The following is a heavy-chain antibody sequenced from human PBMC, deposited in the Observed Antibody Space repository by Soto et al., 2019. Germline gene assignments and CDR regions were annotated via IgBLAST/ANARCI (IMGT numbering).Heavy chain of an antibody. CDR3: ATGDHYYYGMDV. D-gene: IGHD7-27*01. Sequence: PGGSPRLSCAASGFTFSSYWMHWVRQAPGKGLVWVSRINSDGSSTSYADSVKGRFTISRDNAKNTLYLQMNSLRAEDTAVYYCATGDHYYYGMDVWGQGTTVTVSS. CDR1: GFTFSSYW. CDR2: INSDGSST. V-gene: IGHV3-74*01. J-gene: IGHJ6*02.